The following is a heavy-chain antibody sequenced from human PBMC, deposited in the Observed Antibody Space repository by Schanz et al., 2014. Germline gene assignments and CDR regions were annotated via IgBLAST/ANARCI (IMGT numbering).Heavy chain of an antibody. CDR3: ARAGVRFMEWMPLDS. Sequence: VQLVESGGGVVQPGRSLRLSCAASGFTFSSYGMHWVRQRPGGGLVWVSRINSDGGTTDYADSVKGRFTISRDNANNIVYLQMNSLRAEDTAIYYCARAGVRFMEWMPLDSWGQGTLVTVSA. CDR1: GFTFSSYG. D-gene: IGHD3-3*01. J-gene: IGHJ4*02. V-gene: IGHV3-74*02. CDR2: INSDGGTT.